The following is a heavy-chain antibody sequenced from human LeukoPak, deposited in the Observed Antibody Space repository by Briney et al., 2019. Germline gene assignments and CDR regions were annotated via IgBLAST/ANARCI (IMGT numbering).Heavy chain of an antibody. Sequence: GGSLRLSCAASGFTVSSNYMSWVRQAPGKGLEWVSVIYSGGSTYYADSVKGRFTISRDNSKNTLYLLMNSLRAEDTAVYYCARDGTVQDAFDIWGQGTMVTVSS. D-gene: IGHD1-26*01. J-gene: IGHJ3*02. V-gene: IGHV3-53*01. CDR2: IYSGGST. CDR1: GFTVSSNY. CDR3: ARDGTVQDAFDI.